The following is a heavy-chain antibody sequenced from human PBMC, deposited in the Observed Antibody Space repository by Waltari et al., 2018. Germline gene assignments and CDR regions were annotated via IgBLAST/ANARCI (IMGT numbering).Heavy chain of an antibody. CDR1: GFTFSSYG. Sequence: QVQLVESGGGVVQPGGSLRLSCAASGFTFSSYGMHWVRPAPGKGLEWVAFIRYDGSNKYYADSVKGRFTISRDNSKNTLYLQMNSLRAEDTAVYYCAKDAWIQLWFASYFDYWGQGTLVTVSS. CDR3: AKDAWIQLWFASYFDY. V-gene: IGHV3-30*02. CDR2: IRYDGSNK. D-gene: IGHD5-18*01. J-gene: IGHJ4*02.